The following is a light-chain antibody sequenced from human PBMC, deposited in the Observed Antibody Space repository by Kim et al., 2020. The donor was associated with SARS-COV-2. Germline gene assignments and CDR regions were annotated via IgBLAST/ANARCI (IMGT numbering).Light chain of an antibody. Sequence: VSPGQTARITCPGDALAKQYAYWYQQKPGQAPVMVIYKENERPSGIPERFSGSSSGKTVTLTISGVQAEDEADYHCQSADSSDSWVFGGGTKLTVL. CDR2: KEN. V-gene: IGLV3-25*03. J-gene: IGLJ3*02. CDR1: ALAKQY. CDR3: QSADSSDSWV.